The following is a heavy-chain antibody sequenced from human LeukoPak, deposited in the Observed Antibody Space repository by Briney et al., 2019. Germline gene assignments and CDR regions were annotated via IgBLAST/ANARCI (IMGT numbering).Heavy chain of an antibody. CDR3: ARSGGTYYFDC. Sequence: GGSLRLSCAASGFTVSSNYMSWVRQAPGKGLEWVSGVSGSGGGTYYADSVKGRFAISRDNSKNTLSLQMNSLRAEDTAAYYCARSGGTYYFDCWGQGTQVTVSS. V-gene: IGHV3-23*01. D-gene: IGHD2-15*01. J-gene: IGHJ4*02. CDR1: GFTVSSNY. CDR2: VSGSGGGT.